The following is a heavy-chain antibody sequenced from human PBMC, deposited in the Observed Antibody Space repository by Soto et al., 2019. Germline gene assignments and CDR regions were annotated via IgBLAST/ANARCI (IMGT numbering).Heavy chain of an antibody. D-gene: IGHD3-16*02. CDR3: AREILGDKYDYVGGSYRQSYYYYYYGMDV. CDR1: GDSVSINSAA. V-gene: IGHV6-1*01. CDR2: TYYRSKWYN. J-gene: IGHJ6*02. Sequence: SQTLSLTCAISGDSVSINSAAWNWIRQSPSRGLEWLGRTYYRSKWYNDYAVSVKSRITINPDTSKNQFSLQLNSVTPEDTAVYYCAREILGDKYDYVGGSYRQSYYYYYYGMDVGGQGTTVTVSS.